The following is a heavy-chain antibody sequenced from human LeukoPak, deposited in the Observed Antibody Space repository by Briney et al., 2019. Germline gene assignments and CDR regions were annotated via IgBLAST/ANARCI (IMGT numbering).Heavy chain of an antibody. CDR2: IRSNANNHAT. CDR3: TLERGDI. CDR1: GFTFSGAA. Sequence: GGSLRLSCAASGFTFSGAAMHWVRQAPGKGLEWVGRIRSNANNHATAYAASVKGRFTISRNESSNTADLQMNSLKIEDTAIYYCTLERGDIWGRGTMVTVSS. D-gene: IGHD5-24*01. J-gene: IGHJ3*02. V-gene: IGHV3-73*01.